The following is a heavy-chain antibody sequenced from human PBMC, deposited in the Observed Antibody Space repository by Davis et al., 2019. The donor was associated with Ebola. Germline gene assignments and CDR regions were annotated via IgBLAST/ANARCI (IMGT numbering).Heavy chain of an antibody. CDR2: VIYDGSNQ. Sequence: GESLKISCAASGSRFSSYGLHWVRQAPGKGLEWVAVVIYDGSNQYSADSVKGRFTISRDNSKNTSYLQMNSLRPEDTAVYYCARHGYSGHDYRAYFYGLDVWGQGTTVTVSS. V-gene: IGHV3-30*03. J-gene: IGHJ6*02. CDR1: GSRFSSYG. D-gene: IGHD5-12*01. CDR3: ARHGYSGHDYRAYFYGLDV.